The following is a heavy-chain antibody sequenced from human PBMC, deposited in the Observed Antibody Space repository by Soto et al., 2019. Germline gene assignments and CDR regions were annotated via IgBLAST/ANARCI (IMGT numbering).Heavy chain of an antibody. CDR1: GYTFTNYD. Sequence: QVQLVQSGADVKQPGASVKVSCRTSGYTFTNYDISWVRQATGQGLEWMGWMNPDSANTGYSQKFQGRVTLTRDTSISTAYMELNSLTSEDTDIYYCARAIRDQLLSDYWGQGSLVIVSS. CDR2: MNPDSANT. D-gene: IGHD1-26*01. V-gene: IGHV1-8*01. CDR3: ARAIRDQLLSDY. J-gene: IGHJ4*02.